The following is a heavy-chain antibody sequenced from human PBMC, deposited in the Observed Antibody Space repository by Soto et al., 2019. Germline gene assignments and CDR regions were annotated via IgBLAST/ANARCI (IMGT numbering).Heavy chain of an antibody. CDR2: IYYSGST. V-gene: IGHV4-39*01. D-gene: IGHD3-9*01. CDR3: ARLPISPDISRDEQSGLDY. CDR1: GGSISSSSYY. Sequence: QLQLQESGPGLVKPSETLSLTCTVSGGSISSSSYYWGWIRQPPGKGLEWIGSIYYSGSTYYNPSLKSRFTISVDTSKNQFSLKLSSVTAADTAVYYCARLPISPDISRDEQSGLDYWGQGTLVTVSS. J-gene: IGHJ4*02.